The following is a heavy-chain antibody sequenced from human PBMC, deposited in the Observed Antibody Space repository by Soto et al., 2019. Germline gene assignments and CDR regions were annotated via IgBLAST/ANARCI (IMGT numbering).Heavy chain of an antibody. D-gene: IGHD6-13*01. Sequence: QVQLVESGGGVVQPGRSLRLSCAASGFTFSNNAMHWVRQAPGKGLEWVAVVLYDGSKTYYADSVKGRFTISRDHSKNTRDRKMNSERVEETALDYCAKRNGDGSVSWYPRDSGGQGTLVTVPA. CDR1: GFTFSNNA. CDR2: VLYDGSKT. V-gene: IGHV3-30*18. J-gene: IGHJ4*02. CDR3: AKRNGDGSVSWYPRDS.